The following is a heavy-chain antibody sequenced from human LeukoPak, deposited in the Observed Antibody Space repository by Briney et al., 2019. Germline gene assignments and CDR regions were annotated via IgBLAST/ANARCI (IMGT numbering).Heavy chain of an antibody. CDR2: ISYDGSNK. Sequence: PGRSLRLSCAASGFTFSSYAMHWVRQAPGKGLEWMAVISYDGSNKYYADSVKGRFTISRDNSKNTLYLQMNSLRAEDTAVYYCARDKKGGLRYFDWSRNYYYYGMDVWGQGTTVTVSS. J-gene: IGHJ6*02. V-gene: IGHV3-30*04. D-gene: IGHD3-9*01. CDR1: GFTFSSYA. CDR3: ARDKKGGLRYFDWSRNYYYYGMDV.